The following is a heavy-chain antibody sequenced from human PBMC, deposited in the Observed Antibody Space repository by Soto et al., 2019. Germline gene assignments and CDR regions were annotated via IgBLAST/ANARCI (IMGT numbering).Heavy chain of an antibody. V-gene: IGHV3-33*01. Sequence: GESLKISCAASGFTFSSYGMHWVRQAPGKGLEWVAVIWYDGSNKYYADSVKGRFTISRDNSKNTLYLQMNSLRAEDTAVYYCAREKISYDYVWGSYRSQTDAFDIWGQGTMVTVSS. CDR1: GFTFSSYG. CDR2: IWYDGSNK. J-gene: IGHJ3*02. CDR3: AREKISYDYVWGSYRSQTDAFDI. D-gene: IGHD3-16*02.